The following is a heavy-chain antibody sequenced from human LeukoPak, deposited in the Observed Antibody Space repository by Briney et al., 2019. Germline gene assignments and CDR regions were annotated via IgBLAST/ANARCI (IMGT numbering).Heavy chain of an antibody. D-gene: IGHD4-17*01. CDR2: IYYSGST. J-gene: IGHJ5*02. CDR3: ARQSYGDYGRGWFDP. Sequence: SETLSLTCTVSGGSISSSSYYWGWIRQPPGKGLEWIGSIYYSGSTYYNPSLKSRVTISVDTSKNQFSLKLSSVTAADTAVYYCARQSYGDYGRGWFDPWGQGTLVTVSS. CDR1: GGSISSSSYY. V-gene: IGHV4-39*01.